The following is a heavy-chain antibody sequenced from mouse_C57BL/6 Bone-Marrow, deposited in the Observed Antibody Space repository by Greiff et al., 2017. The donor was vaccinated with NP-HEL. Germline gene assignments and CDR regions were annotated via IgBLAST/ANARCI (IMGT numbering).Heavy chain of an antibody. J-gene: IGHJ4*01. CDR2: IRNKANGYTT. Sequence: EVKVVESGGGLVQPGGSLSLSCAASGFTFTDYYMSWVRQPPGKALEWLGFIRNKANGYTTEYSASVKGRFTISRDNSQSILYLQMNALRAEDSATYYCARVSYYYGSTYYAMDYWGQGTSVTVSS. CDR3: ARVSYYYGSTYYAMDY. CDR1: GFTFTDYY. D-gene: IGHD1-1*01. V-gene: IGHV7-3*01.